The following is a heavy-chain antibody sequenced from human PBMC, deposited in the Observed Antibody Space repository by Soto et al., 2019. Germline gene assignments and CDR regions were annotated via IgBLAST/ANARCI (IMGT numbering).Heavy chain of an antibody. CDR3: SCPNRIFSAPIHSYDYYMDF. J-gene: IGHJ6*03. CDR1: GGSISSGGYY. Sequence: SETLSLTCTVSGGSISSGGYYWSWIRQQPGKGLEWIGYIYYSGSTYYNPSLKSRVTISVDTSKNQFSLKLSSVTAADTALYYCSCPNRIFSAPIHSYDYYMDFWGKGTPVTLSS. D-gene: IGHD2-2*02. V-gene: IGHV4-31*03. CDR2: IYYSGST.